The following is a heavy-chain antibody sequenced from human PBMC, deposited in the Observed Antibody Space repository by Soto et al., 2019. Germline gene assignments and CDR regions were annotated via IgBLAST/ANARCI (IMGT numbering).Heavy chain of an antibody. CDR3: ARQVCYYDYPWYFDL. D-gene: IGHD3-22*01. CDR1: GGSISSSSYY. V-gene: IGHV4-39*01. Sequence: PSETLSLTCTVSGGSISSSSYYWGWIRQPPGKGLEWIGSIYYSGSTYYNPSLKSRVTISVDTSKNQFSLKLSSVTAADTAVYYCARQVCYYDYPWYFDLWGRGTLVTVSS. J-gene: IGHJ2*01. CDR2: IYYSGST.